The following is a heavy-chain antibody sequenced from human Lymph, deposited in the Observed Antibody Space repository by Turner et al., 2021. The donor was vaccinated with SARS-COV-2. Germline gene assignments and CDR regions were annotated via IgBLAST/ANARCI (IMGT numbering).Heavy chain of an antibody. D-gene: IGHD4-17*01. Sequence: VQLQESGPGLLKPSQTLSLPRTFSGGSISSGGYYWSGIRQHPGKGLEWIGYIYYSGSTYYNPSLKSRVTISVDTSKNQFSLKLSSVTAADTAVYYCARDYGGNSNYFGYWGQGTLVTVSS. J-gene: IGHJ4*02. V-gene: IGHV4-31*03. CDR3: ARDYGGNSNYFGY. CDR2: IYYSGST. CDR1: GGSISSGGYY.